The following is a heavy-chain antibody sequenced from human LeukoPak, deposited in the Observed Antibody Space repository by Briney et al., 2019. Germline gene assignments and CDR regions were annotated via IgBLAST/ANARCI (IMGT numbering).Heavy chain of an antibody. D-gene: IGHD5-18*01. V-gene: IGHV3-7*01. CDR3: ARDRGYSYGDPKGGFDY. Sequence: GGSLRLSCAASGFTFSSYWMSWVRQAPGKGLEWVANIKQDGSEKYYVDSVKGRFTISRDNAKNSLYLQMNSLRAEDTAVYYCARDRGYSYGDPKGGFDYWGQGTLVTVSS. CDR1: GFTFSSYW. J-gene: IGHJ4*02. CDR2: IKQDGSEK.